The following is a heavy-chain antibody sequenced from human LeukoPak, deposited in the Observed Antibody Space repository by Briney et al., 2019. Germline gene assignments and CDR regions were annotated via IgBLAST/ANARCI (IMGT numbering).Heavy chain of an antibody. CDR1: GGSISSGSYY. J-gene: IGHJ4*02. V-gene: IGHV4-61*02. CDR3: AWGTYYYDSSGYCFDY. D-gene: IGHD3-22*01. Sequence: SETLSLTCTVSGGSISSGSYYWSWIRQPAGKGLEWIGRIYTSGSTNYNPSLKSRVTISVDTSKNQFSLKLSSVTAADTAVYYCAWGTYYYDSSGYCFDYWGQGTLVTVSS. CDR2: IYTSGST.